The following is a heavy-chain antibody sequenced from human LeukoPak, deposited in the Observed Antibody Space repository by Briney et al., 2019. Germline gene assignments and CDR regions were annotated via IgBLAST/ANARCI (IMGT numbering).Heavy chain of an antibody. Sequence: PGGSLRLSCAVSGFTFNSYWMVWFRQAPGKGLVWVSCINPDGSWTLHADSVKGRFAISRDYARNTLYLQMNSLGVEDTAMYYCARYEQRPGVTASDPWSQGTLVTVSS. CDR1: GFTFNSYW. V-gene: IGHV3-74*01. CDR2: INPDGSWT. D-gene: IGHD2-21*02. J-gene: IGHJ5*02. CDR3: ARYEQRPGVTASDP.